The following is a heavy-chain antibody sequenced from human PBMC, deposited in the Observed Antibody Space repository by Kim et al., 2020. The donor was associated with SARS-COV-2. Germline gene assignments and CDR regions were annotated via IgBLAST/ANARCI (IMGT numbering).Heavy chain of an antibody. D-gene: IGHD6-19*01. CDR1: GGSISSRSYY. CDR3: ARIPGGVVLAGTGKYYFDY. J-gene: IGHJ4*02. Sequence: SETLSLTCTVSGGSISSRSYYWGWIRQPPGKGLEWIGSIYYSGSTYYNPSLKSRITISVDTSKNQFSLKLSSVSAADTAVYYCARIPGGVVLAGTGKYYFDYWGQGTLVTVSS. V-gene: IGHV4-39*01. CDR2: IYYSGST.